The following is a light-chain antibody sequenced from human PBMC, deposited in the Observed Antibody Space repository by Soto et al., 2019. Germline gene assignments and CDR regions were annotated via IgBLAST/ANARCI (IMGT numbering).Light chain of an antibody. CDR3: QQSFRPHIT. V-gene: IGKV1-39*01. CDR1: QSIGNY. CDR2: SAS. J-gene: IGKJ5*01. Sequence: IQMTQSPVSLSASVGDRVPITCRASQSIGNYLNWYQQKPGEVPKLLIYSASSLQSGVPSRFSGSASGTDFTLSISNLQPEDFATYYCQQSFRPHITFGQGTRLEIK.